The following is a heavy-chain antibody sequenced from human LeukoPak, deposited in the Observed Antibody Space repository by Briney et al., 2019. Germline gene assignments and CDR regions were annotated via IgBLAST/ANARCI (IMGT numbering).Heavy chain of an antibody. V-gene: IGHV3-73*01. J-gene: IGHJ6*03. CDR2: IRSKANSYAT. D-gene: IGHD3-10*01. CDR1: GFTFSGSA. CDR3: TRHGEYYYDYYYYYMDV. Sequence: SGGSLRLSCAASGFTFSGSAMHWVRQVSGKGLEWVGRIRSKANSYATAYAASVKGRFTISRDDSKNTAYLQMNSLKTEDTAVYCCTRHGEYYYDYYYYYMDVWGKGTTVTVSS.